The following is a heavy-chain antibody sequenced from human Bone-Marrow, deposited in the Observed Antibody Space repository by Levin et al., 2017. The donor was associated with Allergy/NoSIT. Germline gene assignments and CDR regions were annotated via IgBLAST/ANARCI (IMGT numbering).Heavy chain of an antibody. CDR2: ISYDGRNK. CDR3: ARDGRGYTVTTADY. J-gene: IGHJ4*02. CDR1: GFTFSSYA. Sequence: GESLKISCAASGFTFSSYAMHWVRQAPGKGLEWVAVISYDGRNKYYADSVKGRFTISRDNSKNTLYLQMNSLRAEDTAVYYCARDGRGYTVTTADYWGQGTLVTVSS. D-gene: IGHD4-17*01. V-gene: IGHV3-30*04.